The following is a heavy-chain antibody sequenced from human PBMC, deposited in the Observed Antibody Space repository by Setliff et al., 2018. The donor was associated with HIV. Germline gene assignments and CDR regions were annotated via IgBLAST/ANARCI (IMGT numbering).Heavy chain of an antibody. J-gene: IGHJ5*02. D-gene: IGHD6-6*01. Sequence: PSETLSLTCAVYGGSLSDYYWSWIRQPPGKGLEWIGEINHSGSTNYNPSLKSGVTISVDTSKNQFSLKLSSVTAADTAVYYCARGGRSLAAQTWFDPWGQGTLVTVSS. CDR1: GGSLSDYY. V-gene: IGHV4-34*01. CDR2: INHSGST. CDR3: ARGGRSLAAQTWFDP.